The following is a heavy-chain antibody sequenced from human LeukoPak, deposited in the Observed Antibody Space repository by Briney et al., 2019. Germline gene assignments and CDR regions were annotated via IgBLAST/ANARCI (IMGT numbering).Heavy chain of an antibody. CDR3: ARGLFDP. V-gene: IGHV4-34*01. CDR1: GGSFSGYY. CDR2: INHSGST. J-gene: IGHJ5*02. Sequence: PSETQSLTCAVYGGSFSGYYWSWIRQPPGRGLEWIGEINHSGSTNYNPSLKSRVTISVDTSKNQFSLKLSSVTAADTAVYYCARGLFDPWGQGTLVTVSS.